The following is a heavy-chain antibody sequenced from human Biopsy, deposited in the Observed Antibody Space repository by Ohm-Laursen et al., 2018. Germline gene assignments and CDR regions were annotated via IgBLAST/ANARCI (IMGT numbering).Heavy chain of an antibody. V-gene: IGHV2-70*11. CDR2: VDWDDYK. J-gene: IGHJ6*02. Sequence: TQTLTLTCSFSGFSLSARGMCVSWIRQTPGKALEWLARVDWDDYKDYSASLQTKLSISKDTSNDQVVLTVNNVDPADTATYYCARTPILIVSAGLVYRHRRHLQGMDVWGQGIAVTVS. CDR3: ARTPILIVSAGLVYRHRRHLQGMDV. CDR1: GFSLSARGMC. D-gene: IGHD6-13*01.